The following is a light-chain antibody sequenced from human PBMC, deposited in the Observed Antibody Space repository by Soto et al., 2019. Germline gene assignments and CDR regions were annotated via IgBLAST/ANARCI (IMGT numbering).Light chain of an antibody. CDR2: DAS. CDR1: QSVTNY. Sequence: EIVFTHSPDTLALSPGGRGTLTGRAIQSVTNYIAWYQQRPGQAPRLLTYDASHRPTGVPARSSGSRSGTDFTLTISDLEPADFGLYYCQQRLNWPPGFGQGTQVDIK. V-gene: IGKV3-11*01. CDR3: QQRLNWPPG. J-gene: IGKJ1*01.